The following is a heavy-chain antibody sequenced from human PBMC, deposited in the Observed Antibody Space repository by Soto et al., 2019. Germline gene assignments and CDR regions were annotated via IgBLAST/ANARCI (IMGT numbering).Heavy chain of an antibody. D-gene: IGHD6-19*01. CDR3: ARTTVTGTIYYFDP. J-gene: IGHJ4*02. CDR2: IIPNSGDT. V-gene: IGHV1-2*02. CDR1: GYSFTDYY. Sequence: ASAKVSCKASGYSFTDYYIQWVRQAPGQGLEWVGWIIPNSGDTKYGQKFQGRVTMTRDTSINTAYMELSRLEYDDTAVYYCARTTVTGTIYYFDPWGQGTLVTVSS.